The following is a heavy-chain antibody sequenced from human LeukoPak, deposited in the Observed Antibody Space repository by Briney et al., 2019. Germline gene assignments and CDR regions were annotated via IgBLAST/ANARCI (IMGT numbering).Heavy chain of an antibody. CDR1: GYTFTSYG. V-gene: IGHV1-18*01. Sequence: ASVKVSCKASGYTFTSYGISWVRQAPGQGLEWMGWISAYNGNTNYAQKLQGRVTTTTDTSTSTAYMELRSLRSDDTAVYYRARELGYCTNGVCPGDYWGQGTLVTVSS. J-gene: IGHJ4*02. D-gene: IGHD2-8*01. CDR2: ISAYNGNT. CDR3: ARELGYCTNGVCPGDY.